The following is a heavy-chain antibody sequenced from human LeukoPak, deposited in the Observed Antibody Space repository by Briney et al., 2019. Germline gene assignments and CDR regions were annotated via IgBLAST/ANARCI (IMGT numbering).Heavy chain of an antibody. CDR2: IKSKPDGGTT. CDR3: TTYPERYCSSTSCYGYFDY. Sequence: PGGSLRLSCAASGFAFNYAWVSWVRQAPGKGLEWIGRIKSKPDGGTTDYAAPVKGRFTISRDDSKNTLYLQMNSLKTEDTAVYYCTTYPERYCSSTSCYGYFDYWGQGTLVTVSS. V-gene: IGHV3-15*01. J-gene: IGHJ4*02. D-gene: IGHD2-2*01. CDR1: GFAFNYAW.